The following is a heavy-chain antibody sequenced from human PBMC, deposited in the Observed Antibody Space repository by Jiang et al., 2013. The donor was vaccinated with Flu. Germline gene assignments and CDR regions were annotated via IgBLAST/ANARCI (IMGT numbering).Heavy chain of an antibody. D-gene: IGHD2-2*01. V-gene: IGHV4-59*01. CDR3: ARVRYCSSTSCSKYYYYYGMDV. CDR2: IYYSGST. CDR1: GGSISSYY. Sequence: GSGLVKPSETLSLTCTVSGGSISSYYWSWIRQPPGKGLEWIGYIYYSGSTNYNPSLKSRVAISVDTSKNQFSLKLSSVTAADTAVYYCARVRYCSSTSCSKYYYYYGMDVWGQGTTVTVSS. J-gene: IGHJ6*02.